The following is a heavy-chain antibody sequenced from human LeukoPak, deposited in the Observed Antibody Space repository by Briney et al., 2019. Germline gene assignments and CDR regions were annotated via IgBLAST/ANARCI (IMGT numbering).Heavy chain of an antibody. D-gene: IGHD6-19*01. CDR3: ARGSTQYSSGWYGLDY. Sequence: QPGGSLRLSCAASGFTFSSYWMHWVRQAPGKGLVWVSRVNSDGSSTTYADSVKGRFTISGDNAKDTLYLQMNSLRAEDTAVYYCARGSTQYSSGWYGLDYWGQGTLVTVSS. CDR1: GFTFSSYW. J-gene: IGHJ4*02. CDR2: VNSDGSST. V-gene: IGHV3-74*01.